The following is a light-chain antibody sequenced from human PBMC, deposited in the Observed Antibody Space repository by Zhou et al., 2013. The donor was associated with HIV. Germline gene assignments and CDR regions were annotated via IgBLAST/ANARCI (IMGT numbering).Light chain of an antibody. CDR3: QQANSFPLT. CDR1: QGINSW. J-gene: IGKJ4*01. V-gene: IGKV1-12*01. CDR2: AAS. Sequence: DIQMTQSPSSVSASIGDRVTISCRASQGINSWLAWYRQKPGRAPELLIYAASSLQAGVPSRFSGSGSGTDFTLTITSLQPEDFATYYCQQANSFPLTFGGGTRVETK.